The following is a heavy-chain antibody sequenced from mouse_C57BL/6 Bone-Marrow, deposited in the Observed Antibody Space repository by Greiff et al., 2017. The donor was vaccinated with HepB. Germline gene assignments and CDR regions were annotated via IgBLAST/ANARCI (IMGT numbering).Heavy chain of an antibody. J-gene: IGHJ3*01. V-gene: IGHV5-9-1*02. CDR3: TREGSPWFAT. CDR1: GFTFSSYA. CDR2: ISSGGDYI. D-gene: IGHD3-3*01. Sequence: DVMLVESGEGLVKPGGSLKLSCAASGFTFSSYAMSWVRQTPEKRLEWVAYISSGGDYIYYADTVKGRFTISRDNARNTLYLQMSSLKSEDTAMYYCTREGSPWFATGAKGLWSLSLQ.